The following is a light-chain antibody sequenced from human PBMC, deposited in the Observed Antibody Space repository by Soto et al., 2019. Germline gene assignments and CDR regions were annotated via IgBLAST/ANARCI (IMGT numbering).Light chain of an antibody. J-gene: IGKJ2*01. V-gene: IGKV1-5*01. Sequence: DIPMTQSPSTLSASVGDRVTITCRASQSISSWLAWYQQKPGKAPKLLIYDASSLESGVPSSFSGSGSGTEFTLTISSLQPDDFATYYCQQYNSYQYTCGQGTKLEIK. CDR3: QQYNSYQYT. CDR1: QSISSW. CDR2: DAS.